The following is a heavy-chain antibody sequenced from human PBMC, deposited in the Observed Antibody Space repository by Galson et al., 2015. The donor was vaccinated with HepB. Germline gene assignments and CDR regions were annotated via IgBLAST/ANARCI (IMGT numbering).Heavy chain of an antibody. Sequence: SLRLSCAASGFTFSYYAMSWVRQPPGKGLEWISAITPSGDNTYSADSMKGRFTISRDNSRNTLFLQMNSLRAGDTAIYFCAKVFPEKTDGWYRQALYYFDFWGQGTRVTVSS. D-gene: IGHD6-19*01. V-gene: IGHV3-23*01. CDR1: GFTFSYYA. CDR3: AKVFPEKTDGWYRQALYYFDF. J-gene: IGHJ4*02. CDR2: ITPSGDNT.